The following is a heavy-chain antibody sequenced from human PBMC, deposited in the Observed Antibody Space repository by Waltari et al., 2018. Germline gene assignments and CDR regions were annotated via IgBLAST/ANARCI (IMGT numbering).Heavy chain of an antibody. CDR2: IYHSGST. CDR3: ASLGYYDSSGFFDY. J-gene: IGHJ4*02. V-gene: IGHV4-38-2*01. CDR1: GYSISSGYY. Sequence: QVQLQESGPGLVKPSETLSLTCAVPGYSISSGYYWGWIRPPPGKGLEWIGSIYHSGSTYYNPSLKSRVTISVDTSKNQFSLKLSSVTAADTAVYYCASLGYYDSSGFFDYWGQGTLVTVSS. D-gene: IGHD3-22*01.